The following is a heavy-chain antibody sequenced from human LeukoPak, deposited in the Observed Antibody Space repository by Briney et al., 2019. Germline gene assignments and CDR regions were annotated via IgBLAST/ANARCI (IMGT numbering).Heavy chain of an antibody. CDR1: GFTFSSYA. V-gene: IGHV3-23*01. CDR3: ARDPSTLIVVVPAALYYGMDV. Sequence: PGGSLRLSCAASGFTFSSYAMSWVRQAPGKGLEWVSAISGSGGSTYYADSVKGRFTISRDNSKNTLYLQMNSLRAEDTAVYYCARDPSTLIVVVPAALYYGMDVWGQGTTVTVSS. J-gene: IGHJ6*02. D-gene: IGHD2-2*01. CDR2: ISGSGGST.